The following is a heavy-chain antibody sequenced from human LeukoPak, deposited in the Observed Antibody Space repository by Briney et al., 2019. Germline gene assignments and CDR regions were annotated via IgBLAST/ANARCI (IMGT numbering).Heavy chain of an antibody. V-gene: IGHV4-38-2*02. D-gene: IGHD4-17*01. CDR2: IYHSGST. CDR1: GYSISSGYY. J-gene: IGHJ5*02. Sequence: PSETLSLTCTVSGYSISSGYYWGWIRQPPGKGLEWIGSIYHSGSTYYNPSLKSRVTISVDTSKNQFSLKLSSVTAADTAVYYCARDTERLSGTTVYNWFDPWGQGTLVTVSS. CDR3: ARDTERLSGTTVYNWFDP.